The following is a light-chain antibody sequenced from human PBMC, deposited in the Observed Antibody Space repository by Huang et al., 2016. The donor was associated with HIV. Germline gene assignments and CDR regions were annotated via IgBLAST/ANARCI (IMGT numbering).Light chain of an antibody. CDR2: GVS. V-gene: IGKV1-39*01. CDR1: QNINRY. CDR3: QQSAVTPRT. J-gene: IGKJ2*01. Sequence: DIQITQSPSSLSASVGDRVIITCRASQNINRYLNWYQQQPGKAPKLLISGVSKLQSGVPSSFSGSGSGTHFTLAISSLQPEDSATYYCQQSAVTPRTFGQGTKLEI.